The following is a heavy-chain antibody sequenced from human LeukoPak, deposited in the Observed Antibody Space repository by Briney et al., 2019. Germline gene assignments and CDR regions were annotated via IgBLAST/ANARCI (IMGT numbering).Heavy chain of an antibody. D-gene: IGHD4-11*01. CDR2: IFYTGSP. CDR3: ARDGNSYYDY. V-gene: IGHV4-4*02. CDR1: GGSINNHKW. Sequence: PSETLSLTCAVSGGSINNHKWRSWIRQSPQKGLEWLGEIFYTGSPNYNPSFQSRITMSVDRSNNQFSLILTSVTAADTAVYYCARDGNSYYDYWGQGIMVTVTS. J-gene: IGHJ4*02.